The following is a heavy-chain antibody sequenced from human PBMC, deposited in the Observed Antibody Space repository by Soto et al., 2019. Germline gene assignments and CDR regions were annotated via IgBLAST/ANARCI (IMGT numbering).Heavy chain of an antibody. CDR3: ASQRVGPHYYYYGLDV. CDR2: IYYSGAT. V-gene: IGHV4-39*01. Sequence: QLQLQESGPGLVKPSETLSLTCTVSGGTVSSSSYYWGWIRQPPGKGLEWIGNIYYSGATYYNPSLKSRVTISVDTSKNQFSLNLSSVTAADTAVYYCASQRVGPHYYYYGLDVWGQGTTVTVSS. D-gene: IGHD2-2*01. CDR1: GGTVSSSSYY. J-gene: IGHJ6*02.